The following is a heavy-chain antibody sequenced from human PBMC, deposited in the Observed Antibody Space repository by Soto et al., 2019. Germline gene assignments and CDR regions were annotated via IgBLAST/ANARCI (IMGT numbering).Heavy chain of an antibody. J-gene: IGHJ3*02. CDR2: ISYDGSNK. V-gene: IGHV3-30*18. CDR3: AKDYLAEVVAADGYDAFDI. Sequence: GSLRLSCAASGFTFSSYGMHWVRQAPGKGLEWVAVISYDGSNKYYADSVKGRFTISRDNSKNTLYLQMNSLRAEDTAVYYCAKDYLAEVVAADGYDAFDIWGQGTMVTVSS. D-gene: IGHD2-15*01. CDR1: GFTFSSYG.